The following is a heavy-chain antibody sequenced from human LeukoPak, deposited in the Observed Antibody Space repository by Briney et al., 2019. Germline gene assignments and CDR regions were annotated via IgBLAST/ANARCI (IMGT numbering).Heavy chain of an antibody. CDR3: ARDRMITFGGVAQYFDY. J-gene: IGHJ4*02. CDR1: GGTFSSYA. V-gene: IGHV1-69*05. CDR2: IIPIFGTA. Sequence: ASVKVSCKASGGTFSSYAISWLRQAHAQGIEWMGRIIPIFGTANYAQKFQGRVTITTDESTSTAYMELSSLRSEDTAVYYCARDRMITFGGVAQYFDYWGQGTLVTVSS. D-gene: IGHD3-16*01.